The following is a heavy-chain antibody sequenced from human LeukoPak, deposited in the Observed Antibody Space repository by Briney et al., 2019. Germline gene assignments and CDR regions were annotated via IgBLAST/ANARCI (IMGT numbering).Heavy chain of an antibody. D-gene: IGHD3-9*01. CDR1: GFTFSSYE. J-gene: IGHJ4*02. CDR2: ISSSGSTI. V-gene: IGHV3-48*03. CDR3: ARGDDILTGWSH. Sequence: GGSLRLSCAASGFTFSSYEMNWVRQAPGKGLEWVSYISSSGSTIYYADSVKGRFTISRDNAKNSLYLQMNSLRAEDTAVYYCARGDDILTGWSHWGQGTLVTVSS.